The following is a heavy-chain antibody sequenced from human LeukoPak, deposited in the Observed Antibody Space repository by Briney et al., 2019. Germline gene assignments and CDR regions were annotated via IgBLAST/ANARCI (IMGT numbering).Heavy chain of an antibody. V-gene: IGHV3-33*08. CDR2: IWYDGSNK. D-gene: IGHD2-2*01. CDR3: ARDLLSDIVVVPAAMGD. Sequence: PGGSLRLSCAASGFTFSSYWMSWVRQAPGKGLEWVAVIWYDGSNKYYADSVKGRFTISRDNSKNTLYLQMNSLRAEDTAVYYCARDLLSDIVVVPAAMGDWGQGTLVTVSS. J-gene: IGHJ4*02. CDR1: GFTFSSYW.